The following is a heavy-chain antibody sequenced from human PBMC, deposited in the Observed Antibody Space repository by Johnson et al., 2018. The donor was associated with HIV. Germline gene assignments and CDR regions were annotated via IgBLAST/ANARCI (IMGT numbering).Heavy chain of an antibody. CDR2: ISYDGSNK. Sequence: QMQLVESGGGVVQSGRSLRLSCAASGFAFSRFAMHWVRQVPDKGLEWVAVISYDGSNKYYADSVKGRFTISRDNSKNTLFLQMNTLRAEDTAVYYCARDPSNSRGWLGDAFDIWGQGTMVTVSS. J-gene: IGHJ3*02. CDR1: GFAFSRFA. CDR3: ARDPSNSRGWLGDAFDI. D-gene: IGHD2/OR15-2a*01. V-gene: IGHV3-30*04.